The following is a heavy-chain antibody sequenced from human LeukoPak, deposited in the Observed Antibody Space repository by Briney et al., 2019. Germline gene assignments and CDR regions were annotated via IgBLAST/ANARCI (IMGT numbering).Heavy chain of an antibody. Sequence: GGYLRLSCAASGFTFSSYAMHWVRQAPGKGLEWVAVISYDGSNKYYADSVKGRFTISRDNSKNTLYLQMNSLRAEDTAVYYCARDRGLELGYYFDYWGQGTLVTVSS. D-gene: IGHD1-7*01. CDR1: GFTFSSYA. V-gene: IGHV3-30*04. CDR2: ISYDGSNK. CDR3: ARDRGLELGYYFDY. J-gene: IGHJ4*02.